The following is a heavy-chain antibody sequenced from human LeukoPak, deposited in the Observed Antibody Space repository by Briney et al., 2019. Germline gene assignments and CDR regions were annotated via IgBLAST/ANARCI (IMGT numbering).Heavy chain of an antibody. CDR3: ARLVIVGASYYYMDV. D-gene: IGHD1-26*01. CDR2: IYYSGST. V-gene: IGHV4-39*01. Sequence: SETLSLTCTVSGGSISSSSYYWGWIRQPPGKGLEWIGSIYYSGSTYYNPSLKSRVTISVDTSKNQFSLKLGSVTAADTAVYYCARLVIVGASYYYMDVWGKGTTVTVSS. J-gene: IGHJ6*03. CDR1: GGSISSSSYY.